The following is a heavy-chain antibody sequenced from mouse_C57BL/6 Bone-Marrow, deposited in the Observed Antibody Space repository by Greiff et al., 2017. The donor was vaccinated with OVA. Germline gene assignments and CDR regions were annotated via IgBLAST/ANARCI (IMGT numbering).Heavy chain of an antibody. V-gene: IGHV1-50*01. CDR1: GYTFTSYW. CDR2: IDPSDSYT. Sequence: VQLQQPGAELVKPGASVKLSCKASGYTFTSYWMQWVKQRPGQGLEWIGEIDPSDSYTNYNQNFKGKATLTVDKTSSTAYMQSSSLTSEDSAFYYCSSDVFAYWGQGTLVTVSA. CDR3: SSDVFAY. J-gene: IGHJ3*01.